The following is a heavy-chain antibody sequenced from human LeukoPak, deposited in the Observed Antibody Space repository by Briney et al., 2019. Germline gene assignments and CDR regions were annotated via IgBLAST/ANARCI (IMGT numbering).Heavy chain of an antibody. D-gene: IGHD3-10*01. V-gene: IGHV3-11*06. CDR1: GFTFSDHY. CDR3: ARDIGMVRGVIITNHFDY. Sequence: KAGGSLRLSCAASGFTFSDHYMSWIRQAPGKGLEWVSYISSSSYTVYADSVKGRFTISRDNAKSSLYLQMNSLRAEDTAVYYCARDIGMVRGVIITNHFDYWGQGTPVTVSS. J-gene: IGHJ4*02. CDR2: ISSSSYT.